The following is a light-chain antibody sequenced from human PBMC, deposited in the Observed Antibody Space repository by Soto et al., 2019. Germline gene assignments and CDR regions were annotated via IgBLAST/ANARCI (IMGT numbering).Light chain of an antibody. CDR2: DVS. V-gene: IGLV2-11*01. CDR3: CSYAGTYTHWV. CDR1: SSDVGGYNY. J-gene: IGLJ3*02. Sequence: QSVLTQPRSVSGSPGQSVTISCTGTSSDVGGYNYVSWYQQYPGKAPKFMIYDVSQRPSGVPDRFSGSKSGNTASLTISGLQTEDEADYYCCSYAGTYTHWVFGGGTQLTVL.